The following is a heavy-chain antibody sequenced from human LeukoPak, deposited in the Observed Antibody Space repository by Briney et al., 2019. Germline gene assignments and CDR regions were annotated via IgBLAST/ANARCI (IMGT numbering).Heavy chain of an antibody. D-gene: IGHD3-3*01. CDR3: ASTRNPQLYYDFWSGYYRA. J-gene: IGHJ5*02. V-gene: IGHV3-11*04. CDR1: GFTFSDYY. CDR2: ISSSGSTI. Sequence: PGGSLRLSCAASGFTFSDYYMSWIRQAPGRGLEWVSYISSSGSTIYYADSVKGRFTISRDNAKNSLYLQMNSLRAEDTAVYYCASTRNPQLYYDFWSGYYRAWGQGTLVTVSS.